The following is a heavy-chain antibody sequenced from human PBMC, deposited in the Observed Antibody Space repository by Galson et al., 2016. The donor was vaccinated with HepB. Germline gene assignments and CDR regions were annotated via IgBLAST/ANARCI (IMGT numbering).Heavy chain of an antibody. D-gene: IGHD5-12*01. Sequence: SLRLSCAASGFTFSSDAMSWVRQAPGKGLEWVSVISGSGGTTYYADSVRGRFIISRDNSKNTLYVQMNSLTAEETAIYYCAKVFVVGTADAYDIWGQGTMVIVSS. CDR3: AKVFVVGTADAYDI. V-gene: IGHV3-23*01. J-gene: IGHJ3*02. CDR1: GFTFSSDA. CDR2: ISGSGGTT.